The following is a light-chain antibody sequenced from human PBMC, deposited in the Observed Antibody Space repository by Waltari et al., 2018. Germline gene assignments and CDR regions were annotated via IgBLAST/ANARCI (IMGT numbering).Light chain of an antibody. V-gene: IGLV4-69*01. CDR1: SGHSSYS. CDR2: VNNDGSH. Sequence: QVVLTQSPSASASLGASVKLTSTLSSGHSSYSIAWHQQHPEKGPRYLMKVNNDGSHTKGDGIPDRFSGSNSGAERYLTISSLQSEDEADYYCQTWGTGITFGGGTKLTVL. CDR3: QTWGTGIT. J-gene: IGLJ2*01.